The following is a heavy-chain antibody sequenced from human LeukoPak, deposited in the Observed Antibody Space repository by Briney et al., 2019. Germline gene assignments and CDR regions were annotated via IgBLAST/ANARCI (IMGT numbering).Heavy chain of an antibody. CDR1: GYTFTTYY. V-gene: IGHV1-2*02. J-gene: IGHJ6*03. CDR3: ARGEGAYYYYMDV. Sequence: ASVKVSCKASGYTFTTYYMHWVRQAPGQGLEWMGWINPNSGGTHFAQKFQGRVTMTRNTSISTAYMELSSLRSEDTAVYYCARGEGAYYYYMDVWGKGTTVTVSS. CDR2: INPNSGGT.